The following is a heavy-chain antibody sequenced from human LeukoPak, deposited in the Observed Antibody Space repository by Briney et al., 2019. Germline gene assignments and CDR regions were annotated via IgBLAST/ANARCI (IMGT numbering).Heavy chain of an antibody. CDR3: ARDRYYYDSSGYPFDY. D-gene: IGHD3-22*01. CDR2: IIPIFGTA. Sequence: ASVKVSCKASGGTFSSYAISWVRQAPGQGLEWMGRIIPIFGTANYAQKFQGRATITTDESTSTAYMELSSLRSEDTAVYYCARDRYYYDSSGYPFDYWGQGTLVTVSS. V-gene: IGHV1-69*05. J-gene: IGHJ4*02. CDR1: GGTFSSYA.